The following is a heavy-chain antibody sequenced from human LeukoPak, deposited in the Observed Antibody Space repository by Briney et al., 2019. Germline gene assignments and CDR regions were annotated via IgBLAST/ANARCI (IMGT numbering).Heavy chain of an antibody. CDR3: ARNQYYYGSGSDRVCDY. J-gene: IGHJ4*02. V-gene: IGHV1-46*01. D-gene: IGHD3-10*01. CDR1: GYTFTSYY. Sequence: ASVKVSCKASGYTFTSYYIHWVRQAPGQGLEWMGIINPSGGSTSYAQKFQGRVTMTRDTSTSTVYMELSSLRSEDTAVYYCARNQYYYGSGSDRVCDYWGQGTLVTVSS. CDR2: INPSGGST.